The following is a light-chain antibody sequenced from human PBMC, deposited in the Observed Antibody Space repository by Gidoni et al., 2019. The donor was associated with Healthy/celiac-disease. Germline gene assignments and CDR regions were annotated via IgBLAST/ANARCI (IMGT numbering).Light chain of an antibody. CDR2: WAS. CDR3: QKYYSNPWT. CDR1: QSVLYSSNNKNY. V-gene: IGKV4-1*01. Sequence: DIVMTQSPDSLAVSLGERATINCKSSQSVLYSSNNKNYLAWYQQKPGQPTKLLIYWASTRESGVPDRVSGSGSGTDFTLTISSMQAEDVAVYYCQKYYSNPWTFGQGTKVEIK. J-gene: IGKJ1*01.